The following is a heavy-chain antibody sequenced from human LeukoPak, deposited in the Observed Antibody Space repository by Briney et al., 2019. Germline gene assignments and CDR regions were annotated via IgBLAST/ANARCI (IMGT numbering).Heavy chain of an antibody. CDR2: IYYSGST. CDR1: GGSIRSSSSY. CDR3: ARAGRFDY. D-gene: IGHD1-26*01. J-gene: IGHJ4*02. Sequence: PSETLSLTCTVSGGSIRSSSSYWGWIRQAPGKGLEWIGSIYYSGSTYYNPSLKSRVTISVDTSKNQFSLKLTSVTAADTAVYFCARAGRFDYWGQGSLVTVSS. V-gene: IGHV4-39*02.